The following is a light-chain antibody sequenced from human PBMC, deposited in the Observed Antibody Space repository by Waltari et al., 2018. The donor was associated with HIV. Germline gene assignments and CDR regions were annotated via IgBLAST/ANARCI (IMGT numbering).Light chain of an antibody. Sequence: SYDLTQPPSVSVSPGQTARITCSGDALSKRYVYWYQQKPGQAPVMVIYRDNERRSGIPERFAGSSAETTVTLSISGVQAEDEADYYCQVADSSGTYVFGTGTKVTVL. V-gene: IGLV3-25*03. J-gene: IGLJ1*01. CDR1: ALSKRY. CDR3: QVADSSGTYV. CDR2: RDN.